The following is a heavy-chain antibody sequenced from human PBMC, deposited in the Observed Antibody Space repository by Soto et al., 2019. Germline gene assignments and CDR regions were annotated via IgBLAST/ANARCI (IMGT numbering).Heavy chain of an antibody. CDR2: ISGGVSST. CDR3: ARIKLVEWFFINVDVYDMDV. CDR1: GFDFSDFW. J-gene: IGHJ6*02. V-gene: IGHV3-48*03. D-gene: IGHD3-3*01. Sequence: PGGSLRLSCKASGFDFSDFWMHWVRQAPGKGLEWVSGISGGVSSTYYADSVEGRFTVSRDNARNSVSLQMDSLRDEDAAVYYCARIKLVEWFFINVDVYDMDVWGQGTPVTVSS.